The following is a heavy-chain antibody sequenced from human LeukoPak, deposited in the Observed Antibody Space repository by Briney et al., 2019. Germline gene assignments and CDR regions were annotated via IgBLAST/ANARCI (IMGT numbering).Heavy chain of an antibody. V-gene: IGHV4-39*07. Sequence: PSDTLSLTCTVSGASISSTSYYWGWIRQPPGTGLEWIRSTYYRGTTYYNPSLKSRVTISVDTSKNQFSLQLSSVTAADTAVYYCARGGYYDILTGHVSKYNWFDPWGQGTLVTVSS. CDR2: TYYRGTT. CDR3: ARGGYYDILTGHVSKYNWFDP. CDR1: GASISSTSYY. D-gene: IGHD3-9*01. J-gene: IGHJ5*02.